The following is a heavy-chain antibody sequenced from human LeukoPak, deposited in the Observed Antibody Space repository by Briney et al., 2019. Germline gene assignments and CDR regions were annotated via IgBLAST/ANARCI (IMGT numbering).Heavy chain of an antibody. Sequence: GASVKVSCKASGYTFTGYYIHWVRQAPGQGLEWMGLIKPNSGDTKYAQKFQGRVTMTTDTSTNTAYMELRSLRFDDTAVYYCARLLWFGELSPGHWGQGTLVTVSS. CDR2: IKPNSGDT. J-gene: IGHJ4*02. CDR1: GYTFTGYY. V-gene: IGHV1-2*02. D-gene: IGHD3-10*01. CDR3: ARLLWFGELSPGH.